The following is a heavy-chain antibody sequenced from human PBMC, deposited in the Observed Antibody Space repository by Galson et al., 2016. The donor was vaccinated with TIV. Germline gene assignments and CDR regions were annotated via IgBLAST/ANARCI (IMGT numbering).Heavy chain of an antibody. CDR1: GGSVSSSTYF. Sequence: SETLSLTCTVSGGSVSSSTYFWAWVRQPPGEGLEWIGTVYYDGTTYTNPSLKSPVTLSVHSPKNQISLTLGSVTAADTAIYFCARHGPWSFYFDFWGQGTLVTVSS. CDR3: ARHGPWSFYFDF. V-gene: IGHV4-39*01. CDR2: VYYDGTT. J-gene: IGHJ4*02. D-gene: IGHD3-16*02.